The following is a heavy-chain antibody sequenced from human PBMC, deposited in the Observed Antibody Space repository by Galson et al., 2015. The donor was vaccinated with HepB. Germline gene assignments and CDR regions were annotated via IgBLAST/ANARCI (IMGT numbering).Heavy chain of an antibody. Sequence: SLRLSCAASGFTFSDYYMSWIRQAPGKGLEWVSYISSSSSYTNYADPVKGRFTISRDNAKNSLYLQMNSLRAEDTAVYYCARDLEYSSSSVDYWGQGTLVTVSS. J-gene: IGHJ4*02. CDR2: ISSSSSYT. CDR1: GFTFSDYY. D-gene: IGHD6-6*01. V-gene: IGHV3-11*06. CDR3: ARDLEYSSSSVDY.